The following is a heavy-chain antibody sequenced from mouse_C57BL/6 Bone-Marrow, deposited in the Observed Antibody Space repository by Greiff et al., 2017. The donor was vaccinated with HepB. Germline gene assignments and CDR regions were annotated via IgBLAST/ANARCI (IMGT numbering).Heavy chain of an antibody. Sequence: QVPLQQSGPGLVQPSQSLSITCPVSGFSFTSYGVHWVRQSPGKGLEWLGVIWSGGSTDYHAAFISRLSISKDNSKSQVFFKMNSLQADDTAIYYCARTGTTEWYFDFWGTGTTVRVSS. CDR3: ARTGTTEWYFDF. J-gene: IGHJ1*03. CDR2: IWSGGST. D-gene: IGHD4-1*01. CDR1: GFSFTSYG. V-gene: IGHV2-2*01.